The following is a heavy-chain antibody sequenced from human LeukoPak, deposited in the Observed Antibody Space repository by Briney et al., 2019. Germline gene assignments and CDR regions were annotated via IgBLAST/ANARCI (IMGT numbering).Heavy chain of an antibody. D-gene: IGHD6-13*01. CDR1: GFPLSSYA. J-gene: IGHJ6*03. V-gene: IGHV3-23*01. Sequence: GGSLRLSCAASGFPLSSYAMSWVRQGPGKGLEWVAATSSSDPGTYHADSVRGRFTISRDNSKNTLYLQMNSLRAEDTAVYYCARDRRSPYSSSWSFMDVWGKGTTVTVSS. CDR3: ARDRRSPYSSSWSFMDV. CDR2: TSSSDPGT.